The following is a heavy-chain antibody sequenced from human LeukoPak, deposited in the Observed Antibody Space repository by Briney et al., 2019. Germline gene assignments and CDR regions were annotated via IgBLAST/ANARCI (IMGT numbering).Heavy chain of an antibody. CDR3: VRVSQLLEVGDY. V-gene: IGHV1-18*01. D-gene: IGHD2-2*01. CDR2: ISAYKGNT. CDR1: GYTFTIYG. Sequence: ASVKVSCTASGYTFTIYGLNWVRQAPGQGLEWMGWISAYKGNTNYAQKLQGRVTMTTDTSTSTAYMELRSLRSDDTAVYYCVRVSQLLEVGDYWGQGTLVTVSS. J-gene: IGHJ4*02.